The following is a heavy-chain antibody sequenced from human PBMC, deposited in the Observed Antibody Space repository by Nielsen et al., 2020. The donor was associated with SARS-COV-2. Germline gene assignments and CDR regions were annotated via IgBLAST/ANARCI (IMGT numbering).Heavy chain of an antibody. V-gene: IGHV3-74*01. Sequence: GESLKISCAGSGFTFSSYYFNWVRQAPGKGLMWVSRFKPDGSKSDYADSVKGRFTISRDNSKNTLFLQMNSVRVEDTAVYYCAKDTNQYNDFWRSRRYFDYWGQGALVTVSS. CDR1: GFTFSSYY. D-gene: IGHD3-3*01. CDR2: FKPDGSKS. CDR3: AKDTNQYNDFWRSRRYFDY. J-gene: IGHJ4*02.